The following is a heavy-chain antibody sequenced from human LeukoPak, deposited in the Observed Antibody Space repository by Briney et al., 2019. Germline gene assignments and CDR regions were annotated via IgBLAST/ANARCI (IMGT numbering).Heavy chain of an antibody. J-gene: IGHJ4*02. D-gene: IGHD4-17*01. CDR1: GYTFTGYY. CDR3: ARDGGVYGDYYFDY. Sequence: ASVKVSCKASGYTFTGYYMHWVRQAPGQGLEWMGWINPNSGGTNYAQKFQGRVTMTRDTSTSTVYMELSSLRSEDTAVYYCARDGGVYGDYYFDYWGQGTLVTVSS. V-gene: IGHV1-2*02. CDR2: INPNSGGT.